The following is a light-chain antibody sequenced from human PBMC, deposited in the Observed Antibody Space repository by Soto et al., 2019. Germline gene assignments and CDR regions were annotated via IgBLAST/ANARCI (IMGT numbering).Light chain of an antibody. CDR2: RAS. Sequence: DIQMTQSPSTLSVSVGDRVTITCRASQSVYTYLAWYQHKPGEAPNLLIYRASNLRNGVPSRFSGSGSGTEFTLAISSLHPDDFATYSCQQYRDYPFTFGQGTK. CDR3: QQYRDYPFT. V-gene: IGKV1-5*03. J-gene: IGKJ2*01. CDR1: QSVYTY.